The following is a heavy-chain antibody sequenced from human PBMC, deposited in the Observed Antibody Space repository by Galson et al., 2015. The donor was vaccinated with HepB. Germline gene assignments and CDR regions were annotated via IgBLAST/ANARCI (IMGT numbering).Heavy chain of an antibody. CDR2: IRYDGSNK. CDR1: GFTFSSYG. Sequence: SLRLSCAASGFTFSSYGMHWVRQAPGKGLEWVAFIRYDGSNKYYADSVKGRFTISRDNSKNTLYLQMNSLRAEDTAVYYCAKDWGMTGIAVAGHDYWGQGTLVTVSS. CDR3: AKDWGMTGIAVAGHDY. D-gene: IGHD6-19*01. J-gene: IGHJ4*02. V-gene: IGHV3-30*02.